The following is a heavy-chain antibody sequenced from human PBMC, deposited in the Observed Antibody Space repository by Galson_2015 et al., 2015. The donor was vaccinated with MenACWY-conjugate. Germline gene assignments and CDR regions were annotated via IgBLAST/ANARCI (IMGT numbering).Heavy chain of an antibody. V-gene: IGHV1-2*04. CDR2: INPNSGGT. CDR1: GYTFTGYY. CDR3: ARGGDNWNDLAFDI. Sequence: QSGAEVKKPGESLRISCKASGYTFTGYYMHWVRQAPGQGLEWMGWINPNSGGTNYAQKFQGWVTMTRDTSISTAYMELSRLRSDDTAVYYCARGGDNWNDLAFDIWGQGTMVTVSS. J-gene: IGHJ3*02. D-gene: IGHD1-1*01.